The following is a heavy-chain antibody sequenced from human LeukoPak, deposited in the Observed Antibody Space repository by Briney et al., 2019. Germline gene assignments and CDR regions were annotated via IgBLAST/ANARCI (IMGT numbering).Heavy chain of an antibody. CDR3: AREGGQQVRFDP. D-gene: IGHD6-13*01. CDR1: GYTFTDYD. Sequence: ASLKVSCKASGYTFTDYDMHWVRQAPGQGLERMGWINPNNGGTNYAQKFQGRVTMTRDTSISTAYMELSRLRSDDTAVYYCAREGGQQVRFDPWGQGTLVTVSS. V-gene: IGHV1-2*02. CDR2: INPNNGGT. J-gene: IGHJ5*02.